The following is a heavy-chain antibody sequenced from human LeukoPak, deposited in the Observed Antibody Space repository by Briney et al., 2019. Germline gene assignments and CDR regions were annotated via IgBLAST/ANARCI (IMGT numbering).Heavy chain of an antibody. Sequence: GGSLRLSCAASGFTFSSYGMHWVRQAPGKGLEWVAVISYDGGNKYYADSVKGRFTISRDNSKNTLYLQMNSLRAEDTAVYYCAKDSPVYYGSGSYLDYWGQGTLVTVSS. CDR1: GFTFSSYG. D-gene: IGHD3-10*01. J-gene: IGHJ4*02. CDR2: ISYDGGNK. V-gene: IGHV3-30*18. CDR3: AKDSPVYYGSGSYLDY.